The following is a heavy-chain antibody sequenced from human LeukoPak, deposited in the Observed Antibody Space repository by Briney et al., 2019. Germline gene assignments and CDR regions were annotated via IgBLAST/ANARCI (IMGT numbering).Heavy chain of an antibody. D-gene: IGHD3-9*01. V-gene: IGHV1-2*02. Sequence: ASVKVSFKASGYTFTGYYIHWVRQAPGQGLEWMGWINPDSGGTNYAQKFQGRVTMTRDTSISTAYMELSRLRSDDTAVYYCATAYYDILTGYYPLLDYWGQGTLVTVSS. J-gene: IGHJ4*02. CDR3: ATAYYDILTGYYPLLDY. CDR2: INPDSGGT. CDR1: GYTFTGYY.